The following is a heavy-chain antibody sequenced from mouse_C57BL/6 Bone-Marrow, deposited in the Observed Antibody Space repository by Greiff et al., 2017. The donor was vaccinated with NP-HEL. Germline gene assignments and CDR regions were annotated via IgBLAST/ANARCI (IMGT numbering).Heavy chain of an antibody. CDR3: ARGVYYGSSDWYFDV. CDR2: IHPNSGST. Sequence: VQLQQPGAELVKPGASVKLSCKASGYTFTSYWMPWVKQRPGQGLEWIGMIHPNSGSTNYNEKFKSKATLTVDTSSSTAYMQLSSLTSEDSAVDYCARGVYYGSSDWYFDVWGTGTTVTVSS. V-gene: IGHV1-64*01. CDR1: GYTFTSYW. J-gene: IGHJ1*03. D-gene: IGHD1-1*01.